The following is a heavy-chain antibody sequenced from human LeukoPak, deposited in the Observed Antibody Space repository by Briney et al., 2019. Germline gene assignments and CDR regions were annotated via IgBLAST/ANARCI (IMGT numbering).Heavy chain of an antibody. CDR2: INHSGST. V-gene: IGHV4-34*01. CDR3: ARHGLIAARHAFDI. J-gene: IGHJ3*02. Sequence: SETLSLTCAVYGGSFSGYYWSWIRQPPGKGLEWIGEINHSGSTNYNPSLKSRVTISVDTSKNQFSLKLSSVTAADTAVFYCARHGLIAARHAFDIWGQGTMVAVSS. D-gene: IGHD6-13*01. CDR1: GGSFSGYY.